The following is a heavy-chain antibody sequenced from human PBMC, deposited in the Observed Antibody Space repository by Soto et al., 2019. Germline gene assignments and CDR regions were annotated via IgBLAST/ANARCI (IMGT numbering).Heavy chain of an antibody. Sequence: SETLSLTCTVSGGSISSGGYYWSWIRQHPGKGLEWIGYIYYSGSTYYNPSLKSRVTISVDTSKNQFSLKLSSVTAADTAVYYCARAGGTTVTTRVYFDYWGQGTLVTVSS. D-gene: IGHD4-17*01. CDR3: ARAGGTTVTTRVYFDY. V-gene: IGHV4-31*03. J-gene: IGHJ4*02. CDR1: GGSISSGGYY. CDR2: IYYSGST.